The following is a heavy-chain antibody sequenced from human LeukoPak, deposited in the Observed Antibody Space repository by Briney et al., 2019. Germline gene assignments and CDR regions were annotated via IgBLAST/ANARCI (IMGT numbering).Heavy chain of an antibody. CDR3: AKLVTAIVDF. Sequence: SETLSLTCAVSGGSISSSNWWSWVRQPPGKGLEWIGEIFHGGSTNYNPSLMSRVTVSVDKSKNQFSLKLSSVTAADTAVYYCAKLVTAIVDFWGQGTLVTVSA. D-gene: IGHD2-21*02. V-gene: IGHV4-4*02. J-gene: IGHJ1*01. CDR1: GGSISSSNW. CDR2: IFHGGST.